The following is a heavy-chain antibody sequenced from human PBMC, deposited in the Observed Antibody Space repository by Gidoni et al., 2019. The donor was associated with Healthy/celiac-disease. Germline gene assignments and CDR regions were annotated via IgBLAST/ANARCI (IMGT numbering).Heavy chain of an antibody. Sequence: QVQLVQSGAEVKKPGSSVKVSCKASGGTFSSYAISWVRQAPGQGLEWMGGIIPIFGTANYAQKFQGRVTITADESTSTAYMELSSLRSEDTAVYYCARGEWELRVGYYYYGMDVWGQGTTVTVSS. CDR2: IIPIFGTA. J-gene: IGHJ6*02. CDR3: ARGEWELRVGYYYYGMDV. V-gene: IGHV1-69*01. CDR1: GGTFSSYA. D-gene: IGHD1-26*01.